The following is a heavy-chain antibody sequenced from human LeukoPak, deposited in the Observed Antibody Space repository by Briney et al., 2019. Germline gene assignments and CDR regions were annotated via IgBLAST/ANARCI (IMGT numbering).Heavy chain of an antibody. D-gene: IGHD6-19*01. V-gene: IGHV3-21*01. J-gene: IGHJ4*02. CDR3: AKDRVAVPFDY. CDR1: GFTFSSYN. Sequence: GGSLRLSCAASGFTFSSYNMNWVRQAPGKGLEWVSSIRSITNDIYYADSVKGRFTISRDNAKNSLYLQMNSLRAEDTAVYYCAKDRVAVPFDYWGQGTLVTVSS. CDR2: IRSITNDI.